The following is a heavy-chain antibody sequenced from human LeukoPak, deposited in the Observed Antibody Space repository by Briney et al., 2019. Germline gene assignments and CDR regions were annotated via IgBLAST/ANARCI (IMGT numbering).Heavy chain of an antibody. D-gene: IGHD2-21*01. CDR1: GFTFSNRA. CDR3: AKGVLLDY. Sequence: PGGSLRLSCAASGFTFSNRAMSWVRQAPGKGLEWVSAISDSGGSTYYADSVKGRFTISRDNSKDTLYLQMNSLRAEDTAVYYCAKGVLLDYWGQGTLVTVSS. J-gene: IGHJ4*02. V-gene: IGHV3-23*01. CDR2: ISDSGGST.